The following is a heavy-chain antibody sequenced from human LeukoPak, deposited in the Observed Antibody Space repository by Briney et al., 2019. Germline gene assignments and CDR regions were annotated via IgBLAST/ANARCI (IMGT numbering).Heavy chain of an antibody. CDR2: INSAYGNT. V-gene: IGHV1-3*01. Sequence: ASVKVSCKASGYTFTTYAIHWVRQAPGQRLEWMGWINSAYGNTKYSQKFQGRVTITSDTSATSAYMEVHSLTSEDTAIYYCARDSYMAAADTWCDPWGQGTLVTVSS. CDR1: GYTFTTYA. CDR3: ARDSYMAAADTWCDP. J-gene: IGHJ5*02. D-gene: IGHD6-13*01.